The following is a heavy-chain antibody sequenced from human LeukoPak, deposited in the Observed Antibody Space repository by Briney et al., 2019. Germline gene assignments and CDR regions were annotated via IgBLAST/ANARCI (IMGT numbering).Heavy chain of an antibody. Sequence: PSETLSLTCAVSGGSIRSSIYYWGWIRQPPWKGLEWIGSIYYSGTTYYNPSLKSRVTISVDTSKNQFSLNLNSVTAADTAVYYCATQVGAARTYFDYWGQGTLVTVSS. D-gene: IGHD6-6*01. CDR1: GGSIRSSIYY. J-gene: IGHJ4*02. CDR2: IYYSGTT. CDR3: ATQVGAARTYFDY. V-gene: IGHV4-39*01.